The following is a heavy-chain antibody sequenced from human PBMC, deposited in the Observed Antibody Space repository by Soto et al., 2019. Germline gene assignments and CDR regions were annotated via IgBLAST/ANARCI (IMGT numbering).Heavy chain of an antibody. CDR3: ARRAETNGWNGFGADKYYFDF. CDR2: MNPNTGNS. D-gene: IGHD1-1*01. J-gene: IGHJ4*02. V-gene: IGHV1-8*01. CDR1: GYTFTSYD. Sequence: ASVKVSCKASGYTFTSYDIYWVRQATGQGLEWMGWMNPNTGNSGYAQKFQGRVTVTSDTSINTVYMELSSLRSEDTAVYYCARRAETNGWNGFGADKYYFDFWGQGTLVTVS.